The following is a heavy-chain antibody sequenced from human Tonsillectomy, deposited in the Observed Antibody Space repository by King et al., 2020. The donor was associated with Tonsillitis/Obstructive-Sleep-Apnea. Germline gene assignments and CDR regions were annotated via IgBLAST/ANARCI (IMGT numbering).Heavy chain of an antibody. V-gene: IGHV3-48*03. J-gene: IGHJ4*02. CDR3: ARALYSGYDLPLCY. CDR1: GFTFSSYE. CDR2: ISSSGSTI. D-gene: IGHD5-12*01. Sequence: VQLVESGGGLVQPGGSLRLSCAASGFTFSSYEMNWVRQAPGKGLEWVSYISSSGSTIYYADSVKGRFTISRDNAKNSLYLQMNSLRAEDTAVYYCARALYSGYDLPLCYWGQGTRVTVSS.